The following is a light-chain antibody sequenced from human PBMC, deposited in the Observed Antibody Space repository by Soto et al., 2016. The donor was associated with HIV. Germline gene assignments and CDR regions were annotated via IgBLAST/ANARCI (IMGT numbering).Light chain of an antibody. CDR2: DDD. V-gene: IGLV3-21*02. CDR1: NIGDRS. CDR3: QVWDSSDDHVV. Sequence: SYVLTQPPSVSVAPGQTARITCGGHNIGDRSVHWYQQRPGQAPVLVVYDDDDRPSGIPERFSGSNSGNTATLTISRVEAGDEADYYCQVWDSSDDHVVFGGGTKLTVL. J-gene: IGLJ2*01.